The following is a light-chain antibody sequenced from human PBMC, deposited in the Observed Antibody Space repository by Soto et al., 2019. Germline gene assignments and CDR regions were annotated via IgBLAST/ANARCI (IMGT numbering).Light chain of an antibody. CDR2: RNN. J-gene: IGLJ3*02. Sequence: QTVVTQPPSASGTPGQRVTISCSGSSSNIGSNYVYWYQQLPETAPKLVIYRNNQRPSGVPDRFSGSKSGTSASLAISGLRSEDEADYHCAAWDNSLSGWVFGGGTKVTVL. V-gene: IGLV1-47*01. CDR1: SSNIGSNY. CDR3: AAWDNSLSGWV.